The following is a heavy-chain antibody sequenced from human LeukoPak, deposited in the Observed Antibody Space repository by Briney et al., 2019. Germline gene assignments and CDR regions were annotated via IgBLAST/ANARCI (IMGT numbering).Heavy chain of an antibody. V-gene: IGHV4-31*03. D-gene: IGHD3-22*01. CDR1: GGSISSSGCY. CDR2: IYYSGIT. Sequence: PSETLSLTCTVSGGSISSSGCYWSWLRQHPGKGLEWIGYIYYSGITYYNPSLKSRLAISVDTSTNQFSLKLSSVTVADTAVYYCAREKCYYDSSGYYQSHFDYWGQGTLVTVSS. CDR3: AREKCYYDSSGYYQSHFDY. J-gene: IGHJ4*02.